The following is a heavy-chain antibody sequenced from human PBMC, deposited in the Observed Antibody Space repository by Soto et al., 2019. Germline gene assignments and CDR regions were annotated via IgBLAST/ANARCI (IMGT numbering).Heavy chain of an antibody. V-gene: IGHV4-59*08. J-gene: IGHJ6*02. CDR3: ARRLYYDSSGFEGGGMDV. Sequence: SETLSLTCTVSGGSIISYYWSWIRQPPGKGLEWIGYIYDSGSTSYNPSLKSRVTISVDTSKNQFSLKLSSVTAADTAVYYCARRLYYDSSGFEGGGMDVWGQGTTVTVSS. CDR1: GGSIISYY. CDR2: IYDSGST. D-gene: IGHD3-22*01.